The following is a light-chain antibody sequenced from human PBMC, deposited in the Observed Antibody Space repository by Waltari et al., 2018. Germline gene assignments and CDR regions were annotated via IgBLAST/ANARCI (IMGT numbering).Light chain of an antibody. J-gene: IGKJ2*01. CDR2: VAS. Sequence: EIVMTQSPATLSVSPGERATLSCRASQSISSNLAWYQHKPGQPPRLLVYVASTRATGFPARFSGSGSGTEFTLTISSLQSEDFAVYYCQQYSEWPYTFGQGTKLEIK. CDR1: QSISSN. CDR3: QQYSEWPYT. V-gene: IGKV3-15*01.